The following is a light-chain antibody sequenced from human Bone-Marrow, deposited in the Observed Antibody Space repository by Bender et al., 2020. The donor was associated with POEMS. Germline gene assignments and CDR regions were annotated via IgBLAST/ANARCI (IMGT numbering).Light chain of an antibody. CDR3: SSYGGYSTFVI. V-gene: IGLV2-14*02. CDR1: SSDVGSYNV. Sequence: QSALTQPASVSGSPGQSITISCTGTSSDVGSYNVVSWYQQHPGKAPRLMIYEGSKRPSGVPDRFSGSKSGNTASLTVSGLRAEDEADYYCSSYGGYSTFVIFGGGTKLTVL. J-gene: IGLJ2*01. CDR2: EGS.